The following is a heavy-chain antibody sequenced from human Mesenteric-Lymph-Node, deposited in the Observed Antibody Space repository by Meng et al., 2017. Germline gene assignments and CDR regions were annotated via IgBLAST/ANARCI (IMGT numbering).Heavy chain of an antibody. D-gene: IGHD3-22*01. CDR2: IIPIFGTA. J-gene: IGHJ4*02. CDR1: GGTFSSYA. CDR3: AREESIYDSSGYFDY. Sequence: QVQLVQSGGEVKKPGSSVKVSCNASGGTFSSYAISWVRQAPGQGLEWMGGIIPIFGTANYAQKFQGRVTITADKSTSTAYMELSSLRSEDTAVYYCAREESIYDSSGYFDYWGQGTLVTVSS. V-gene: IGHV1-69*06.